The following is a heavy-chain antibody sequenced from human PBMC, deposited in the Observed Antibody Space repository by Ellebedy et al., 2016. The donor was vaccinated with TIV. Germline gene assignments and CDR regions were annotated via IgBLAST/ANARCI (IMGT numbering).Heavy chain of an antibody. CDR3: ARDQRAVAGIRYWFDP. CDR1: GGTFSSYA. V-gene: IGHV1-69*04. CDR2: IIPILGIA. Sequence: ASVKVSCKASGGTFSSYAISWVRQAPGQGLEWMGRIIPILGIANYAQKFQGRVTITADKSTSTAYMELSSLRSEDTAVYYCARDQRAVAGIRYWFDPWGQGTLVTVSS. D-gene: IGHD6-19*01. J-gene: IGHJ5*02.